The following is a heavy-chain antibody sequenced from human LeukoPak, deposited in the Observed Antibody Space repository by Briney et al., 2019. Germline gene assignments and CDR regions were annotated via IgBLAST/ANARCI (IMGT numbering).Heavy chain of an antibody. CDR2: ISWNSGSI. D-gene: IGHD5-18*01. CDR1: GFTVSSNY. CDR3: AKHRGLQLWFLV. V-gene: IGHV3-23*01. J-gene: IGHJ4*02. Sequence: GGSLRLSCAASGFTVSSNYMSWVRQAPGKGLEWVSGISWNSGSIGYADSVKGRFTISRDNSKNTVYLQMNSLRAEDTAVYYCAKHRGLQLWFLVWGQGTLVTVSS.